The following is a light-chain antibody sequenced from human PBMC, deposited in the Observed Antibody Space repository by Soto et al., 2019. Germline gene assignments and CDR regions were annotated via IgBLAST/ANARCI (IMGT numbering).Light chain of an antibody. CDR3: QQYNSYPVT. Sequence: DIPMTQSPSTLSAYLGDRVTITCRASQSISSWLAWYQQKPGKAPKLLIYDASSLESGVPSRFSGSGSGTEFTLTISSLQPDDFATYYCQQYNSYPVTFGQGTKAAIK. V-gene: IGKV1-5*01. CDR1: QSISSW. CDR2: DAS. J-gene: IGKJ1*01.